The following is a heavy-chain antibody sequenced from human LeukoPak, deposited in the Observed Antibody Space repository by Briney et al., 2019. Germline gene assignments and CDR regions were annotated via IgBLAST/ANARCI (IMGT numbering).Heavy chain of an antibody. D-gene: IGHD3-9*01. CDR3: AKGSVYYDILTGYFNDYYYYGMDV. V-gene: IGHV3-23*01. Sequence: GGSLRLSCAASGFTFRSYAMNWVRQAPGKGLEWVSAISGSGGSTYYADSVKGRFTISRDNSKNTLYLQMNSLRAEDTAVYYCAKGSVYYDILTGYFNDYYYYGMDVWGQGTTVTVAS. CDR2: ISGSGGST. CDR1: GFTFRSYA. J-gene: IGHJ6*02.